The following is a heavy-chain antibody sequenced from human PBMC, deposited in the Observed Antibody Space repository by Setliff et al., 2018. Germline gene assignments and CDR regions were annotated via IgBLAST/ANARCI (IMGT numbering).Heavy chain of an antibody. V-gene: IGHV4-61*09. CDR2: FHTGGST. CDR3: AREGYSSLIGWFDP. D-gene: IGHD6-13*01. Sequence: SETLSLTCTVSGDSISSGSYYWTWIRQPAGKGLEWIGHFHTGGSTNYNRSLRSRVSISVDTSKNQFSLKLSSVTAADTAVYYCAREGYSSLIGWFDPWGQGTLVTVSS. CDR1: GDSISSGSYY. J-gene: IGHJ5*02.